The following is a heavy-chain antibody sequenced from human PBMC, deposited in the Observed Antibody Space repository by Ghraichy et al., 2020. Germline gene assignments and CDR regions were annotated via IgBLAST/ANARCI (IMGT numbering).Heavy chain of an antibody. Sequence: GGSLRLSCSASGFSFSAHPMHWVRQAPGKRPEYVSAISADGQNSYYADFVRGRFTMSRDNSKNTVYLQMRSLRIEDTALYYCVRSADYDYDCWGHGTLVTVSS. CDR1: GFSFSAHP. CDR3: VRSADYDYDC. V-gene: IGHV3-64D*06. D-gene: IGHD4-17*01. CDR2: ISADGQNS. J-gene: IGHJ4*01.